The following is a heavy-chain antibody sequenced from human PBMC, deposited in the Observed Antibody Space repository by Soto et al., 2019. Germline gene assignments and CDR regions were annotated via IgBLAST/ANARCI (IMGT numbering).Heavy chain of an antibody. CDR3: ARVIPTQYPKQLLVPGDY. Sequence: QVQLVQSGAEVKKPGASVKVSCKASGYTFTSYGISWVRQAPGQGLEWMGWISAYNGNTNYAQMLQGRVTMTTDTSPSTAYMELRSLRSDDTAVYFCARVIPTQYPKQLLVPGDYWGQGTLVTVSS. D-gene: IGHD6-13*01. CDR2: ISAYNGNT. J-gene: IGHJ4*02. V-gene: IGHV1-18*04. CDR1: GYTFTSYG.